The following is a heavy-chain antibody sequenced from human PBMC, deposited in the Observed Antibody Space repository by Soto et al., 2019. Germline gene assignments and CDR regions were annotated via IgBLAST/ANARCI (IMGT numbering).Heavy chain of an antibody. J-gene: IGHJ4*02. CDR1: GFTFSNAW. CDR2: IKSKTDGGTT. Sequence: GGSLRLSCAASGFTFSNAWMSWVRQAPGKGLEWVGRIKSKTDGGTTDYAAPVKGRFTISRDDSKNTLYLQMNSQKTEDTAMYYCTTVELIEFSSGRYEGDYWGQGTLVTVSS. CDR3: TTVELIEFSSGRYEGDY. D-gene: IGHD6-19*01. V-gene: IGHV3-15*01.